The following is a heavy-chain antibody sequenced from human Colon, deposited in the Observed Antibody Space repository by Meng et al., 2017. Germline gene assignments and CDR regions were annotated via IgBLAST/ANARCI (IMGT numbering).Heavy chain of an antibody. CDR2: ISNNGATT. V-gene: IGHV3-23*01. Sequence: GESLKISCAASGSTFSSFAMSWVRQAPGKGLEWVSTISNNGATTYYADSVKGRFTISRDNSKNTLYLQMSSLRVDDTAVYYCAKDPDTSAFDIWGQGTMVTVSS. D-gene: IGHD1-26*01. CDR3: AKDPDTSAFDI. CDR1: GSTFSSFA. J-gene: IGHJ3*02.